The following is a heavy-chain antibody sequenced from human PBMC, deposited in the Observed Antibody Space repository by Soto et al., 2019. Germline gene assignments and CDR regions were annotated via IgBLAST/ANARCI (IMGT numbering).Heavy chain of an antibody. V-gene: IGHV3-11*01. CDR1: GFTFSDYY. J-gene: IGHJ6*02. CDR3: AKGRSYYYYYGVDV. CDR2: ISSSGSTI. Sequence: GGSLRLSCAASGFTFSDYYMSWIRQAPGKGLEWVSYISSSGSTIYYADSVKGRFTISRENAKTSLYLQMNSLRAEDTALYYCAKGRSYYYYYGVDVWGQGTTVTVSS.